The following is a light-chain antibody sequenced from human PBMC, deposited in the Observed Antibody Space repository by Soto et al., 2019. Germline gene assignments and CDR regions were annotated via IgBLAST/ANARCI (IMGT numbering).Light chain of an antibody. CDR1: SGSVSTSYY. CDR3: SSYAGSNGPVI. Sequence: QTVVTQEPSFSVSPGGTVTLTCGLSSGSVSTSYYPSWYQQTPGQAPRTLIYSTNTRSSGVPDRFSGSKSGNTASLTVSGLQADDEADYYCSSYAGSNGPVIFGGGTKLTVL. V-gene: IGLV8-61*01. J-gene: IGLJ2*01. CDR2: STN.